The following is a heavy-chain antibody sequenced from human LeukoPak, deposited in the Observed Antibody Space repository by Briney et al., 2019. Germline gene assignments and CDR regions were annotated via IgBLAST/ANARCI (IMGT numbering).Heavy chain of an antibody. CDR3: ARDLAGPFGVVIVGDAFDI. Sequence: QPGGSLRLSCAASGFTFSSYAMSWVRQAPGKGLEWVSVISGSRVDTYYADSVKGRFTISRDNSKNTLYLQMNSLRAEDTAVYYCARDLAGPFGVVIVGDAFDIWGQGTMVTVSS. D-gene: IGHD3-3*01. V-gene: IGHV3-23*01. CDR1: GFTFSSYA. CDR2: ISGSRVDT. J-gene: IGHJ3*02.